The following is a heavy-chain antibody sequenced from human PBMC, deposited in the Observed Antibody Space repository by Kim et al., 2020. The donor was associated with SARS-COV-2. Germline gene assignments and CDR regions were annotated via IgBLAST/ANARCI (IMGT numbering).Heavy chain of an antibody. CDR1: GFTFSSYG. V-gene: IGHV3-33*01. CDR2: IWYNGINK. D-gene: IGHD6-13*01. Sequence: GGSLRLSCTASGFTFSSYGMHWVRQAPGMGLEWVAIIWYNGINKYYADSVKGRFTISRDNSKNTLYLQMNSLRAEDTAMYYCARDRGGSNYFDYWGQGTLVTVSS. CDR3: ARDRGGSNYFDY. J-gene: IGHJ4*02.